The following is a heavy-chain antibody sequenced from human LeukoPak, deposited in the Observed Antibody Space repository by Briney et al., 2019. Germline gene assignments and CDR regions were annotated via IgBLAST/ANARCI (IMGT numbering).Heavy chain of an antibody. CDR1: GYSFTSHY. V-gene: IGHV1-46*01. CDR3: ARGTTFGYYFDY. CDR2: INPSGSST. Sequence: ASVKVSCKASGYSFTSHYMHWVRQAPGQGLEWMGLINPSGSSTLYAQKFQGRVTITADESTSTAYMELSSLRSEDTAVYYCARGTTFGYYFDYWGQGTLVTVSS. D-gene: IGHD3-16*01. J-gene: IGHJ4*02.